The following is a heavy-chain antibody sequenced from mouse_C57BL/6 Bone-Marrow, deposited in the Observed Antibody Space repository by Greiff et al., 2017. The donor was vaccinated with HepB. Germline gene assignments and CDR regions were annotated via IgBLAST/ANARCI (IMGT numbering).Heavy chain of an antibody. D-gene: IGHD3-3*01. V-gene: IGHV5-6*02. CDR2: ISSGGSYT. CDR1: GFTFSSYG. J-gene: IGHJ3*01. CDR3: ARRRGRGAD. Sequence: EVKLVESGGDLVKPGGSLKLSCAASGFTFSSYGMSWVRQTPDKRLEWVATISSGGSYTYYPDSVKGRFTISRDNAKNTLYLQMSRLKSEDTAMYYGARRRGRGADWGQGTLVTVSA.